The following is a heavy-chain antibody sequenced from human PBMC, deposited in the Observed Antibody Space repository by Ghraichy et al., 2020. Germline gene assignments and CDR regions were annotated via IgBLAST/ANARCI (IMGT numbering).Heavy chain of an antibody. D-gene: IGHD4-11*01. CDR3: AREWAPTTVYYYYYGMDV. Sequence: GGSLRLSCAASGFTFSSYSMNWVRQAPGKGLEWVSSISSSSSYIYYADSVKGRFTISRDNAKNSLFLQMNSLRAEDTAVYYCAREWAPTTVYYYYYGMDVWGQGTTVTVSS. V-gene: IGHV3-21*01. CDR1: GFTFSSYS. CDR2: ISSSSSYI. J-gene: IGHJ6*02.